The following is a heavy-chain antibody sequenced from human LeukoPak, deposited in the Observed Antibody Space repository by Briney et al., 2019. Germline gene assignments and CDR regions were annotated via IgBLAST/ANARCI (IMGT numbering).Heavy chain of an antibody. J-gene: IGHJ5*02. CDR3: ARDWCRKGYSANAWFDP. D-gene: IGHD6-13*01. CDR1: GGSICSFY. CDR2: IQTSRST. V-gene: IGHV4-4*07. Sequence: SETLSLTCTVSGGSICSFYWSWIRPPPGEGLGWIGRIQTSRSTNYNPSPKSPVTILRNTSKNHFSLKLSPVTAAETALDYCARDWCRKGYSANAWFDPWGQKTLVTVPS.